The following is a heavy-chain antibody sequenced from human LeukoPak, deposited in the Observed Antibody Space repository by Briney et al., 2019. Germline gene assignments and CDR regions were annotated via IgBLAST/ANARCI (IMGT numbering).Heavy chain of an antibody. CDR1: GGSISGYY. V-gene: IGHV4-59*01. J-gene: IGHJ5*02. CDR3: VRSKSGTYGWFDP. Sequence: PSETLSLTCTVSGGSISGYYWSWIRQPPGKGLEWIGYIYYTGSTNYNPSLKSRVIISVDTSKNQFSLKVSSVTAADTAVYYCVRSKSGTYGWFDPWGQGTPVTVSS. D-gene: IGHD4-17*01. CDR2: IYYTGST.